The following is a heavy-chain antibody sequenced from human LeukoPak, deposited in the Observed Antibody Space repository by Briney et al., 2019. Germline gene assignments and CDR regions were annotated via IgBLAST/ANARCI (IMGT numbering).Heavy chain of an antibody. CDR1: GGSVSSGSYY. D-gene: IGHD6-19*01. CDR2: IYYSGST. CDR3: ARAFSSSLFDY. V-gene: IGHV4-61*01. Sequence: PSETLSLTCTVSGGSVSSGSYYWSWIQQSPGKGLEWIGFIYYSGSTNYNPSLKSRVSISVDTSKNQFSLKLSSVTAADTAVYYCARAFSSSLFDYWGQGTLVTVSS. J-gene: IGHJ4*02.